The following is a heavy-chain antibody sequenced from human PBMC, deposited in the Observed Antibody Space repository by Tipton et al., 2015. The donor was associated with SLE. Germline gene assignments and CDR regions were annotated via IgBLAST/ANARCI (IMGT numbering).Heavy chain of an antibody. V-gene: IGHV3-33*01. D-gene: IGHD3-22*01. CDR3: ARNYYTSGGLNWFDP. J-gene: IGHJ5*02. CDR2: IWYDGSNK. Sequence: RSLRLSCAASGFTFTRYAMHWVRQAPGKGLEWVAGIWYDGSNKYYADSVKGRFTISRDNSKNTVYLQMNTLRAEDTAVYYCARNYYTSGGLNWFDPWGQGTLVTVSS. CDR1: GFTFTRYA.